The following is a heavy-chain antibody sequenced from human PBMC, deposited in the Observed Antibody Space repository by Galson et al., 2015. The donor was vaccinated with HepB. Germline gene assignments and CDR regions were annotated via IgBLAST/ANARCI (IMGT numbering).Heavy chain of an antibody. J-gene: IGHJ4*02. CDR3: ARDYVWWLFDY. CDR1: GFTFSSYA. CDR2: ISYDGSNK. D-gene: IGHD5-12*01. Sequence: SLRLSCAASGFTFSSYAMHWVRQAPGKGLEWVAVISYDGSNKYYADSVKGRFTISRDNSKNTLYLQMNSLRAEDTAVYYCARDYVWWLFDYWGQGTLVTVSS. V-gene: IGHV3-30-3*01.